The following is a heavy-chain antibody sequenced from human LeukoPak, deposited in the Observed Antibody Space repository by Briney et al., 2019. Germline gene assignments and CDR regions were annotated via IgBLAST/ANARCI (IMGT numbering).Heavy chain of an antibody. V-gene: IGHV1-8*01. CDR3: ARSNPVGYDYVWGSYRYPNWFDP. CDR1: GYTFTSYD. CDR2: MNPNSGNT. J-gene: IGHJ5*02. D-gene: IGHD3-16*02. Sequence: ASVKVSCKASGYTFTSYDINWVRQATGQGLEWMGWMNPNSGNTGYAQKFQGRVTMTRNTSISTAYMELSSLRSEDTAVYYCARSNPVGYDYVWGSYRYPNWFDPWGQGTLVTVSS.